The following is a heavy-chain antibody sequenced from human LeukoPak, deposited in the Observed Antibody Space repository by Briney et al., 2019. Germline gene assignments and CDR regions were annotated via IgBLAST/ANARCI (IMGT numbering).Heavy chain of an antibody. CDR3: ARDSHYDSSGPGGDDAFDI. CDR2: INPNSGGT. J-gene: IGHJ3*02. CDR1: GYTFTGYY. Sequence: ASVKVSCKASGYTFTGYYMHWVRQAPGQGLEWMGWINPNSGGTNYAQKFQGRVTMTRDTSISTAYMELSRLRSDDTDVYYCARDSHYDSSGPGGDDAFDIWGQGTMVTVSS. V-gene: IGHV1-2*02. D-gene: IGHD3-22*01.